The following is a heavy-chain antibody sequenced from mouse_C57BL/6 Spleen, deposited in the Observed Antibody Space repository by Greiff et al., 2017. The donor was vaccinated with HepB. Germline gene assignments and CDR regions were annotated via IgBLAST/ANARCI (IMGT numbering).Heavy chain of an antibody. CDR3: ARALRPAGVAY. CDR1: GYTFTSYW. CDR2: IDPSDSET. Sequence: QVQLQQPGAELVRPGSSVKLSCKASGYTFTSYWMHWVKQRPIQGLEWIGNIDPSDSETHYNQKFKDKATLTVDKSSSTAYMQLSSLTSEDSAVYYCARALRPAGVAYWGQGTLVTVSA. V-gene: IGHV1-52*01. J-gene: IGHJ3*01.